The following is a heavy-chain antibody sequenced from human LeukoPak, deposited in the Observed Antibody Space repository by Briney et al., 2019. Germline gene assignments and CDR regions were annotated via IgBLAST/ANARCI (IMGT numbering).Heavy chain of an antibody. CDR1: GGSISSYY. V-gene: IGHV4-59*05. Sequence: PSETLSLTCTVSGGSISSYYWSWIRQPPGKGLEWIGSIYYSGSTYYNPSLKSRVTISVNTSKNQFSLKLSSVTAADTAVCYCAREEDDGSQNYYYYGMDVWGQGTTVTVSS. CDR2: IYYSGST. CDR3: AREEDDGSQNYYYYGMDV. D-gene: IGHD5-24*01. J-gene: IGHJ6*02.